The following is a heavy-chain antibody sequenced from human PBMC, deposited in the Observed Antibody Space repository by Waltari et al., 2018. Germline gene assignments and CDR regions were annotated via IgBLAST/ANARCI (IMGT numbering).Heavy chain of an antibody. D-gene: IGHD1-26*01. V-gene: IGHV4-39*07. Sequence: QLQLQESGPGLVKPSETLSLTCTVSGGSISSSSYYWGWIRQPPGKGLAWIGSISYSGSTYYNPSRKSRVTIAVDTSKNQFSLKLSSVTAADTAVYYCARGEGPYYFDYWGQGTLVTVSS. CDR2: ISYSGST. CDR1: GGSISSSSYY. J-gene: IGHJ4*02. CDR3: ARGEGPYYFDY.